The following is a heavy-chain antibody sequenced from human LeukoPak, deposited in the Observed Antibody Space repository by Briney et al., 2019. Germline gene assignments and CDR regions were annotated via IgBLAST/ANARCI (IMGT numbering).Heavy chain of an antibody. D-gene: IGHD1-1*01. CDR2: MSYNGQIT. J-gene: IGHJ4*02. CDR1: GFTFSSYG. V-gene: IGHV3-30*18. CDR3: AKVQLERRELLPNFDS. Sequence: GGSLRLSCAASGFTFSSYGMHWVRQAPGKGLEWVAVMSYNGQITYYADSVKGRFTISRDNSQNMLYLQMNSLRVDDTSVYYCAKVQLERRELLPNFDSWGQGTLVTVSS.